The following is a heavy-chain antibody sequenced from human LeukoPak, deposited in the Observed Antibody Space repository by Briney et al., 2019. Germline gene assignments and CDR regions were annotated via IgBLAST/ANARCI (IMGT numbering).Heavy chain of an antibody. CDR1: GFTFSSYW. CDR2: IKQDGSEK. D-gene: IGHD3-10*01. Sequence: PGGSLRLSCAASGFTFSSYWMSWVRQAPGKGLEWVANIKQDGSEKYYVDSVKGRFTISRDNAKNSLYLQMNSLRAEDTALYYCAKDLGPHYGSGSHNWFDPWGQGTLVTVSS. J-gene: IGHJ5*02. CDR3: AKDLGPHYGSGSHNWFDP. V-gene: IGHV3-7*03.